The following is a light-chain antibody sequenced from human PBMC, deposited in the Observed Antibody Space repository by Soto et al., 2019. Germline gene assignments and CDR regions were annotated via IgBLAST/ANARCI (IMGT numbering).Light chain of an antibody. CDR2: GAS. J-gene: IGKJ5*01. V-gene: IGKV3-20*01. CDR3: QQYDSAPNA. Sequence: FTPCQVMLTLSPGERATSPWRASQSVSGNHLAWYQQKPGQAPRLLIHGASNRATGIPDRFSGSGSGTDFTLTISRLEPGDFAVYYCQQYDSAPNAFGQGTRLEIK. CDR1: QSVSGNH.